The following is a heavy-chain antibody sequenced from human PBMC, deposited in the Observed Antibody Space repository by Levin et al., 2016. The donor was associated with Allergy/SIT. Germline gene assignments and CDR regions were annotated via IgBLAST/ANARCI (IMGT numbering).Heavy chain of an antibody. CDR3: AKGRSGWYWGDAVDI. CDR1: GFTFSSYA. V-gene: IGHV3-23*01. D-gene: IGHD6-19*01. Sequence: GGSLRLSCAASGFTFSSYAMNWVRQAPGKGLEWVSTISGGAYSTYYADSVKGRFTISRDDSKHTLYLQTNSLRAEDTALYFCAKGRSGWYWGDAVDIWGQGTMVTVSS. J-gene: IGHJ3*02. CDR2: ISGGAYST.